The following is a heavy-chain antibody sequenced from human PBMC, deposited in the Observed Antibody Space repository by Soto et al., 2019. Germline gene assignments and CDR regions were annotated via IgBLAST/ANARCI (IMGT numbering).Heavy chain of an antibody. D-gene: IGHD3-10*01. V-gene: IGHV2-26*01. CDR2: IFSNDEK. Sequence: SRRTLVNPTQTLTLTCTASGLSLSNARVGVSWIRQPPGKALEWLAHIFSNDEKSYSTSLKSRLTISKDTSKSQVVLTMTNMEPVDTATYYCARSAPNYGSAPLLAFDIWGQGTIVTVAS. J-gene: IGHJ3*02. CDR1: GLSLSNARVG. CDR3: ARSAPNYGSAPLLAFDI.